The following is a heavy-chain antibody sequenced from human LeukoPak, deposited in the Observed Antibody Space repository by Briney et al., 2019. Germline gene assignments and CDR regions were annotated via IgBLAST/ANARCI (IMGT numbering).Heavy chain of an antibody. D-gene: IGHD2-8*01. CDR2: ISLSGLT. V-gene: IGHV4-4*02. CDR3: SRENGAFSPFGY. Sequence: SGTLSLTCGVSGGSISNTNWWSWVRQPPGQGLEWIGEISLSGLTNYNPSLKSGVTVSLDKSKNHLSLNLTSVTAADTAVYYCSRENGAFSPFGYWGQGTLVTVPS. CDR1: GGSISNTNW. J-gene: IGHJ4*02.